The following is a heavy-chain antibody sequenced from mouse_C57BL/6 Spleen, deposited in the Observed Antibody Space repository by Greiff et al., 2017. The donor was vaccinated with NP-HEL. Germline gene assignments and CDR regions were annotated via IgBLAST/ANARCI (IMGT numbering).Heavy chain of an antibody. D-gene: IGHD2-4*01. CDR1: GFSFTSYG. Sequence: VKVVESGPGLVAPSQSLSITCTVSGFSFTSYGVDWVRQPPGKGLEWLGVIWGGGSTNYNSALMSRLSISKDNSTSQEFLKMNSLQTDDTATYYCAKHRGADYGGDYAMDYWGQGTSVTVSS. V-gene: IGHV2-9*01. CDR2: IWGGGST. J-gene: IGHJ4*01. CDR3: AKHRGADYGGDYAMDY.